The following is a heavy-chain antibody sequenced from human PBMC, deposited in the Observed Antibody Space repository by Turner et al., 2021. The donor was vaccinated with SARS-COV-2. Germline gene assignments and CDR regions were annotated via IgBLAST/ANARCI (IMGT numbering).Heavy chain of an antibody. D-gene: IGHD2-2*02. V-gene: IGHV1-8*01. J-gene: IGHJ5*02. Sequence: QVQLVQSGAEVKKPGASVKVSCKASGYTYTSYDINWVRQATGQGLEWMGWMNPNSGNTGYAQKFQGRATMTRNTSISTAYMELSSLRSEDTAVYYCARGSYCSSTKCYTGGWIDPWGQGTLVTVSS. CDR2: MNPNSGNT. CDR3: ARGSYCSSTKCYTGGWIDP. CDR1: GYTYTSYD.